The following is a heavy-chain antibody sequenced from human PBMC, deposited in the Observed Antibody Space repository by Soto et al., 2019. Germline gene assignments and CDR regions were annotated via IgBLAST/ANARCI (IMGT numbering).Heavy chain of an antibody. CDR1: GFTVSSNY. CDR2: IYSGGST. Sequence: EVQLVETGGGLIQPGGSLRLSCAASGFTVSSNYMSWVRQAPGKGLEWVSVIYSGGSTYYADSVKGRFTISRDNSKNTLYLQMNSLRAEDTAVYYCARGSYYGDYIFDCWGQGTLVTVSS. J-gene: IGHJ4*02. D-gene: IGHD4-17*01. V-gene: IGHV3-53*02. CDR3: ARGSYYGDYIFDC.